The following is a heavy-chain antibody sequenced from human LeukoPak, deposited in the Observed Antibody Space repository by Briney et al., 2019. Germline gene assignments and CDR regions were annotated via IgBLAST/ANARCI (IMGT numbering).Heavy chain of an antibody. CDR1: GYTFTGYY. J-gene: IGHJ5*02. D-gene: IGHD6-13*01. V-gene: IGHV1-2*06. CDR3: ARVVGPRIAAAGNWFDP. CDR2: INPNSGGA. Sequence: ASVKVSCKASGYTFTGYYMHWVRQAPGQGLEWMGRINPNSGGANYALKFQGRVTMTRDTSISTAYMELSRLRSDDTAVYYCARVVGPRIAAAGNWFDPWGQGTLVTVSS.